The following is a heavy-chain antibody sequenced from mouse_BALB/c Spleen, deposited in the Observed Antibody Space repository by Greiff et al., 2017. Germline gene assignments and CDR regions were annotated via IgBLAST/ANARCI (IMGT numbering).Heavy chain of an antibody. CDR2: INPSSGYT. Sequence: QVQLKQSGAELARPGASVKMSCKASGYTFTSYTMHWVKQRPGQGLEWIGYINPSSGYTNYNQKFKDKATLTADKSSSTAYMQLSSLTSEDSAVYYCARPFMTTGWYFDVWGAGTTVTVSA. V-gene: IGHV1-4*01. D-gene: IGHD1-1*01. CDR3: ARPFMTTGWYFDV. J-gene: IGHJ1*01. CDR1: GYTFTSYT.